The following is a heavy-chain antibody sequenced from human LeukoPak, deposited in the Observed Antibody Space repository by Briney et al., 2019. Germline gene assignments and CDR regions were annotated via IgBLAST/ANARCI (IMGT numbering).Heavy chain of an antibody. CDR1: GFTFSSYA. V-gene: IGHV3-23*01. D-gene: IGHD2-2*01. Sequence: GGSLRLSCAASGFTFSSYAMSWVRQAPGKGLEWVSAISGSGGSTHYADSVKGRLTISRDKSKNTLYLQMNSLRVEDTAVYYCARVVPAADYWGQGTLVTASS. CDR2: ISGSGGST. J-gene: IGHJ4*02. CDR3: ARVVPAADY.